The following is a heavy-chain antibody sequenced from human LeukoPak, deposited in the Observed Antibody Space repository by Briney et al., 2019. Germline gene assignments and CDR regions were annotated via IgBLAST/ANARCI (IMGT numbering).Heavy chain of an antibody. CDR2: ISGRGGST. J-gene: IGHJ4*02. Sequence: SLCLSCAAAGLTFSSYAMGWVRQAPGEVRGWDSAISGRGGSTSYADSAKGRFTISRDNSKNTLYMQMNSLRAEDTAVYYCAKDYYIDGWGQGTLVTVSS. V-gene: IGHV3-23*01. CDR3: AKDYYIDG. CDR1: GLTFSSYA.